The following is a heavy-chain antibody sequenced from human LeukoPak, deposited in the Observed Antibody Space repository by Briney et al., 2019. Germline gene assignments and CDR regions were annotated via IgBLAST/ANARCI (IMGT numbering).Heavy chain of an antibody. D-gene: IGHD3-10*01. Sequence: GGSLRLSCAASGFAFSSYGMHWVRQAPGKGLEWVAFIRYDGSNKFYADSVKGRFTISRDNSKNTLYLQMNSLRAEDTAVYHCAKDLDYYGSGSYTFDYWGQGTLVTVSS. V-gene: IGHV3-30*02. CDR1: GFAFSSYG. CDR3: AKDLDYYGSGSYTFDY. J-gene: IGHJ4*02. CDR2: IRYDGSNK.